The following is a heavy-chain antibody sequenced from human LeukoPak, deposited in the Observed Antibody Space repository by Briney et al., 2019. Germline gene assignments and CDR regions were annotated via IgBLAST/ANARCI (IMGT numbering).Heavy chain of an antibody. D-gene: IGHD3-10*02. CDR1: GGSFSGYY. J-gene: IGHJ4*02. V-gene: IGHV4-34*01. Sequence: SETLSLTCAVYGGSFSGYYWSWIRQPPGKGLEWIGEINHSGSTNYNPSLKSRVTISVDTSKNQFSLKLSSVTAAYTAVYYCARDTATALTRFKFDYWGQGTLVTVSS. CDR3: ARDTATALTRFKFDY. CDR2: INHSGST.